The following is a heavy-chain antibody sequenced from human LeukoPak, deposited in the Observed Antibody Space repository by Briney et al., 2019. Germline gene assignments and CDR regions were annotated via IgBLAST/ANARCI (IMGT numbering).Heavy chain of an antibody. J-gene: IGHJ4*02. V-gene: IGHV3-7*05. CDR2: IKQDGSEK. CDR1: GFTFSNSW. Sequence: PGGSLRLSCAVSGFTFSNSWMSWVRQAPGKGLEWVANIKQDGSEKYYVDSVKGRFTISRDNAKNSLYLQMNSLRAEDTAVYYCARDRSAMVYYYDSSGYSITNFDYWGQGTLVTVSS. D-gene: IGHD3-22*01. CDR3: ARDRSAMVYYYDSSGYSITNFDY.